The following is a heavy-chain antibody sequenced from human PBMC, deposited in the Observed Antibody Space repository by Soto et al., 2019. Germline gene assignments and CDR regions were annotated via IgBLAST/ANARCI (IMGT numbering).Heavy chain of an antibody. V-gene: IGHV4-61*03. CDR3: RSSTSCYVESCAGV. Sequence: PSETLSLTCTVARGSVNSGHYYWSWIRQPPGKGLEWIGYIYYIGSTHYNPSLKSRVTISVDTSKNHFSLELSSVTAADTAMYYCRSSTSCYVESCAGVSGQATPVTLAS. D-gene: IGHD2-2*01. J-gene: IGHJ6*02. CDR1: RGSVNSGHYY. CDR2: IYYIGST.